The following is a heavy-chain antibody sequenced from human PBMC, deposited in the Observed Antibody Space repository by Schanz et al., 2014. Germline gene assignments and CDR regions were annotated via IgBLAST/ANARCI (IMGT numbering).Heavy chain of an antibody. CDR1: GGSISSYY. Sequence: QVQLQESGPGLVKPSETLSLTCRVSGGSISSYYWSWIRQPAGKGLEWIGRIYTSGSTNYNPSLKSRVTMSVDTSKNQFSLKLSSVTDADTAVCYCARHGRGLAKYQLLYFDYWGQGTLVTVSS. D-gene: IGHD2-2*01. CDR3: ARHGRGLAKYQLLYFDY. J-gene: IGHJ4*02. V-gene: IGHV4-4*07. CDR2: IYTSGST.